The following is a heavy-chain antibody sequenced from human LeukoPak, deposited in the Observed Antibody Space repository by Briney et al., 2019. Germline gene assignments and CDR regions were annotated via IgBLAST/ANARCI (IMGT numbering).Heavy chain of an antibody. D-gene: IGHD5/OR15-5a*01. CDR1: GFTFSNFA. Sequence: PGGSLRLSCAASGFTFSNFAMHWVRQTPGKGLEYVSSISRAGQSIYYADSVRGRFTIFRDNSKNTLFLQMGSLRIDDMALYYCARGGTDSTDALDIWGPGTMVTVSS. CDR3: ARGGTDSTDALDI. V-gene: IGHV3-64*02. J-gene: IGHJ3*02. CDR2: ISRAGQSI.